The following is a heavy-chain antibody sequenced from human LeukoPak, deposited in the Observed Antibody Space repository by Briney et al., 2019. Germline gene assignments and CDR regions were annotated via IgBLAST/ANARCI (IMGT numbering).Heavy chain of an antibody. J-gene: IGHJ4*02. CDR3: ASHRGDYATGYFDY. CDR2: ISYDGSNK. CDR1: GLTFRTYW. D-gene: IGHD1-1*01. Sequence: GGSLRLSCAVSGLTFRTYWMHWVRQAPGKGLEWVAIISYDGSNKYYADSVRGRFTISKDNSQNTLYLQMNSLRAEDTAVYYCASHRGDYATGYFDYWGQGTLVTVSS. V-gene: IGHV3-30*03.